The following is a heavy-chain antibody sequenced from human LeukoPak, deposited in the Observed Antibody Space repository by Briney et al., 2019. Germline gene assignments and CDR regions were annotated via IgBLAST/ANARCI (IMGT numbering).Heavy chain of an antibody. CDR2: IYTSGST. V-gene: IGHV4-4*09. D-gene: IGHD2-2*01. Sequence: SETLSLTCTVSGGSISSYYWSWIRQPPGKGLEWIGYIYTSGSTNYNPSLKSRVTISVDTSKNQFSLKLSSVTAADTAVYYCARHSQLLGELMVVWGKGTTVTVSS. CDR1: GGSISSYY. J-gene: IGHJ6*03. CDR3: ARHSQLLGELMVV.